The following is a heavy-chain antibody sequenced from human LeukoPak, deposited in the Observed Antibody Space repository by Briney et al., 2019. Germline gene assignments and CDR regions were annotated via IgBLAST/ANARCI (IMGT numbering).Heavy chain of an antibody. CDR1: GGSISSYY. D-gene: IGHD3-3*01. CDR3: ARDPDDFWSGFDY. J-gene: IGHJ4*02. CDR2: IYHSGST. V-gene: IGHV4-59*01. Sequence: SETLSLTCTVSGGSISSYYWSWIRQPPGKGLEWIGYIYHSGSTNYNPSLKSRVTISVDTSKNQFSLKLSSVTAADTAVYYCARDPDDFWSGFDYWGQGTLVTVSS.